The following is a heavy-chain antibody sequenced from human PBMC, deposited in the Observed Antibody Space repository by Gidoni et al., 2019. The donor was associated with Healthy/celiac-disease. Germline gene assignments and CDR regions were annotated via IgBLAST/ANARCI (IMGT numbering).Heavy chain of an antibody. V-gene: IGHV4-39*01. CDR1: GGSISSSSYY. CDR2: IYYSGST. CDR3: ARQRYGDYVDY. D-gene: IGHD4-17*01. J-gene: IGHJ4*02. Sequence: QLQLQESGPGLVKPSETLSLTCTVSGGSISSSSYYWGWIRQPPGKGLEWIGSIYYSGSTYYNPSLKSRVTISVDTSKNQFALKLSSVTAADTAVYYCARQRYGDYVDYWGQGTLVTVSS.